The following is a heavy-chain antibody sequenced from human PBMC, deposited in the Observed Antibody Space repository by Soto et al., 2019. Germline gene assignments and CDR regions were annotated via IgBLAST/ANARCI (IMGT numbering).Heavy chain of an antibody. CDR1: GGSISSSNW. Sequence: SETLSLTCAVSGGSISSSNWWSWVRQPPGKGLEWIGEIYHSGSTNYNPSLKSRVTISVDKSKNQFSLKLSSVTAADTAVYYCARALPLANWGSDQSPGAFDIWGQGTMVTVSS. CDR3: ARALPLANWGSDQSPGAFDI. V-gene: IGHV4-4*02. CDR2: IYHSGST. D-gene: IGHD7-27*01. J-gene: IGHJ3*02.